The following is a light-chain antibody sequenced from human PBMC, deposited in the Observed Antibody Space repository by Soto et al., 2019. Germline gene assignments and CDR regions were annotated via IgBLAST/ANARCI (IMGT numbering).Light chain of an antibody. CDR3: QQYNKWPLT. V-gene: IGKV3-15*01. J-gene: IGKJ1*01. CDR1: QSGSID. Sequence: RAGQSGSIDLAWYQQTPGQAPRLLIYGASTRATGIPVRSSGSASGTECTFSFSSLQSEHLTVYYWQQYNKWPLTFGQGTKVDIK. CDR2: GAS.